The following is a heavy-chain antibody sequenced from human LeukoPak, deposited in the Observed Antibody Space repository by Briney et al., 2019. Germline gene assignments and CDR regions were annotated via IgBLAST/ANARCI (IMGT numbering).Heavy chain of an antibody. CDR3: AKLPTPAYYYYYMDV. Sequence: GGALRLSCAASGFTFSSYAMSWVRQATGKGLAWVSASSGSGVSTSYSVSVKGRFTISRDNSKNTLHLQMNRLRAEDTAVYYCAKLPTPAYYYYYMDVWGKGTTVTVSS. J-gene: IGHJ6*03. CDR2: SSGSGVST. CDR1: GFTFSSYA. D-gene: IGHD4-11*01. V-gene: IGHV3-23*01.